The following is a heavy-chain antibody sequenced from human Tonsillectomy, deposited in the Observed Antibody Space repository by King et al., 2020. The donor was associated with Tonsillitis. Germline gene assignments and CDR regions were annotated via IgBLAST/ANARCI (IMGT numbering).Heavy chain of an antibody. CDR3: ARGSDYGDYGARWFDP. CDR1: GYTFTRNA. D-gene: IGHD4-17*01. V-gene: IGHV1-18*01. Sequence: QLVQSGGEVKKPGASVKVSCKASGYTFTRNAINWVRQAPGQGLEWMGWISTYNFNTKYAQKFQGRVTMTTDKPTRTAYMELRSLRSDDTAVYYCARGSDYGDYGARWFDPWGQGTLVTVSS. J-gene: IGHJ5*02. CDR2: ISTYNFNT.